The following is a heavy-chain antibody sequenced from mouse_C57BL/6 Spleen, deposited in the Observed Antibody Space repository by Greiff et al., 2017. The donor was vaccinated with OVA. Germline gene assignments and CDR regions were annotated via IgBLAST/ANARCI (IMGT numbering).Heavy chain of an antibody. CDR2: INPNNGGT. D-gene: IGHD1-1*01. V-gene: IGHV1-22*01. CDR1: GYTFTDYN. CDR3: ASPFTTVVGRDYFDY. Sequence: EVKLQESGPELVKPGASVKMSCKASGYTFTDYNMHWVKQSHGKSLEWIGYINPNNGGTSYNQKFKGKATLTVNKSSSTAYMELRSLTSEDSAVYYCASPFTTVVGRDYFDYWGQGTTLTVSS. J-gene: IGHJ2*01.